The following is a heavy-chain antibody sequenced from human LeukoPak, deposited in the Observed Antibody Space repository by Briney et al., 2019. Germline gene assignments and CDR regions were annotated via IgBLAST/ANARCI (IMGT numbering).Heavy chain of an antibody. Sequence: PGGSLRLSCVASGFTFNSYALTWVRQAPGKGLEWVSGISGSGGSTYYADSVKGRFTISRDNSKSTLYLQMDSLRAEDTAVYYCAKARLTGDPLFDSWGQGTLVTVSS. CDR3: AKARLTGDPLFDS. CDR1: GFTFNSYA. J-gene: IGHJ4*02. D-gene: IGHD7-27*01. CDR2: ISGSGGST. V-gene: IGHV3-23*01.